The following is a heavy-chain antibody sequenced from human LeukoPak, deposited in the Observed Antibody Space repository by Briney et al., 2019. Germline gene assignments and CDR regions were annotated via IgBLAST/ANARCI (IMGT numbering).Heavy chain of an antibody. CDR2: IKQDGSEK. CDR3: ARDQADFWSGHSLDAFDI. Sequence: PGGSLRLSCAASGFTFSSYLMSWVRQAPGKGLEWVANIKQDGSEKYYVDSVKGRFTISRDNAKNSLYLQMNSLRAEDTAVYYCARDQADFWSGHSLDAFDIWGQGTMVTVSS. V-gene: IGHV3-7*01. J-gene: IGHJ3*02. CDR1: GFTFSSYL. D-gene: IGHD3-3*01.